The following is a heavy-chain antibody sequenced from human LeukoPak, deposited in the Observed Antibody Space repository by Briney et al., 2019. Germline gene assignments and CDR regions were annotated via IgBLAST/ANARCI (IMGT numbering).Heavy chain of an antibody. Sequence: SQTLSLTCTVSGGSISSGASDWGWIRQHPQRGLEWVGYINHSGSTYYNPSLGSRVTMSVDTSKNQFSLKLSSVTAADSAVYYCARSITIFGVVIIVFFNYWGQGTLVTVSS. D-gene: IGHD3-3*01. CDR1: GGSISSGASD. J-gene: IGHJ4*02. CDR2: INHSGST. CDR3: ARSITIFGVVIIVFFNY. V-gene: IGHV4-31*03.